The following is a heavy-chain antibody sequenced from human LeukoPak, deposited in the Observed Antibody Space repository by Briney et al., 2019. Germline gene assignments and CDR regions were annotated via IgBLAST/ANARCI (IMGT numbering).Heavy chain of an antibody. CDR2: ISNSGHAT. CDR1: GFTFRNFA. Sequence: PGGSLRLSCAASGFTFRNFAMSWVRQAPGKGLEWFSSISNSGHATYYTDSVKGRFTISRDNSRNTLYLQMDSLRAEDTAIYYCAKDTMIHGSGSCFDYWGQGTLVTVSS. V-gene: IGHV3-23*01. D-gene: IGHD3-10*01. CDR3: AKDTMIHGSGSCFDY. J-gene: IGHJ4*02.